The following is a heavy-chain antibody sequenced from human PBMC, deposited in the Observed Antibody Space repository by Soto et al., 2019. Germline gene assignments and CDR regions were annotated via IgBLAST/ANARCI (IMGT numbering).Heavy chain of an antibody. J-gene: IGHJ6*02. D-gene: IGHD4-17*01. CDR2: IIPGFDTA. CDR1: GGSFRRHA. CDR3: ARDPAPTVTTLGYGLDV. Sequence: QVQLMQSGPEVKTPGSSVKVSCRASGGSFRRHAISWVRQAPGQGLEWMGGIIPGFDTANYAQKIQVRHTVTADESTNTAYMDLTSLTSEDTAVYYCARDPAPTVTTLGYGLDVWGQGTTVTV. V-gene: IGHV1-69*01.